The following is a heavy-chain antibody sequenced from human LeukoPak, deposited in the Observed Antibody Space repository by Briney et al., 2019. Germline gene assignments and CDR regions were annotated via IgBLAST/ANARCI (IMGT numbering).Heavy chain of an antibody. CDR2: IYPGDSDT. CDR3: ARRIAAAAYYFDY. D-gene: IGHD6-13*01. V-gene: IGHV5-51*01. J-gene: IGHJ4*02. CDR1: GYSFTSYW. Sequence: HGESLKIPCKGSGYSFTSYWIGWVRQMPGKGLEWMGIIYPGDSDTRYSPSFQGQVTISADKSISTAYLQWSSLKASDTAMYYCARRIAAAAYYFDYWGQGTLVTVSS.